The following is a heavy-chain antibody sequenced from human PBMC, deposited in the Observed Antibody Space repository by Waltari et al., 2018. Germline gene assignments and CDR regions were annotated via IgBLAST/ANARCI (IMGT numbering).Heavy chain of an antibody. CDR1: GGSFSGYY. CDR3: ARGPSRGSSWYYYYYYMDV. D-gene: IGHD6-13*01. Sequence: QVQLQQWGAGLLKPSETLSLTCAVYGGSFSGYYWSWIRQPPGKGLELIGEINHSGSTNYNPSLKSRVTISVGTSKNQFALKLSAVTAADTAVYYCARGPSRGSSWYYYYYYMDVWGKGTTVTIS. V-gene: IGHV4-34*01. J-gene: IGHJ6*03. CDR2: INHSGST.